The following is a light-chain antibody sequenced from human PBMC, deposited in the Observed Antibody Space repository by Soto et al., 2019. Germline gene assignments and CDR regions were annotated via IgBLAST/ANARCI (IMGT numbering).Light chain of an antibody. Sequence: QSVLTQPPSASETPGQRVTISCSGSSSNIGSNYVYWYQQLPGTAPKLLIYRNNQRPSGVPDRFSGSKSGTSASLAISGLRSEDEADYYCAAWDDSLSVHYVFGTGTKVTVL. CDR2: RNN. V-gene: IGLV1-47*01. CDR1: SSNIGSNY. CDR3: AAWDDSLSVHYV. J-gene: IGLJ1*01.